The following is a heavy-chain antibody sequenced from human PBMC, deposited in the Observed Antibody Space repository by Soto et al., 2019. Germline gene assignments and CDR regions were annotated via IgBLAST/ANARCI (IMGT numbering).Heavy chain of an antibody. CDR2: IYYSGST. CDR1: GGSISSGGYY. Sequence: LSLTCTVSGGSISSGGYYWSWIRQHPGKGLEWIGYIYYSGSTYYNPSLKSRVTISVDTSKNQFSLKLSSVTAADTAVYFCASGDSYYYGSGSYYLGYWGQGTLVTVSS. CDR3: ASGDSYYYGSGSYYLGY. D-gene: IGHD3-10*01. J-gene: IGHJ4*02. V-gene: IGHV4-31*03.